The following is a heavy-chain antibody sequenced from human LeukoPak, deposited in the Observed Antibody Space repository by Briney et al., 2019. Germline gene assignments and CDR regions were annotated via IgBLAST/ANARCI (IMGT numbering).Heavy chain of an antibody. V-gene: IGHV3-30-3*01. CDR3: ARDRYCSSTSCYSFDY. CDR1: GFTFSSYA. Sequence: GGSLRLSCAACGFTFSSYAMHWVRQAPGKGLEWVAVISYDGSNKYYADSVKGRFTISRDNSKNTLYLQMNSLRAEDTAVYYCARDRYCSSTSCYSFDYWGQGTLVTVSS. CDR2: ISYDGSNK. D-gene: IGHD2-2*01. J-gene: IGHJ4*02.